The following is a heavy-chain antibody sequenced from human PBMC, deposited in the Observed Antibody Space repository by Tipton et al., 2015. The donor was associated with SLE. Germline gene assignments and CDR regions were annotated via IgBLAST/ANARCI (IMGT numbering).Heavy chain of an antibody. CDR1: GGSFSGYY. CDR3: AKAPGLERDYYYYYFIDV. J-gene: IGHJ6*03. CDR2: INHSGST. V-gene: IGHV4-34*01. D-gene: IGHD3/OR15-3a*01. Sequence: TLSLTCAVYGGSFSGYYWTWIRQPPGKGLEWIGEINHSGSTNYNPSLKSRVTISVDTSKNQFSLKLSSVTAADTAVYYCAKAPGLERDYYYYYFIDVWGKWTTVTASS.